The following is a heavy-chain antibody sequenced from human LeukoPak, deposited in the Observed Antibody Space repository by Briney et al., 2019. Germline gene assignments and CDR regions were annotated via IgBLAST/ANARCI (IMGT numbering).Heavy chain of an antibody. CDR3: ARENDRYGRIDY. J-gene: IGHJ4*02. CDR2: IIPIFGTA. D-gene: IGHD5-18*01. V-gene: IGHV1-69*01. Sequence: SVKVSCKASGGTFSSYAISWVRQAPGQGLEWMGGIIPIFGTANYAQKFQGRVTITADESTSTAYMELSSLRSEDTAVYYCARENDRYGRIDYWGQGTQVTVSS. CDR1: GGTFSSYA.